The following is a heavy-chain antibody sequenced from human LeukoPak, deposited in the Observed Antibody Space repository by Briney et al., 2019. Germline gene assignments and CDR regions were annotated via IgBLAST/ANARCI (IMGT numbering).Heavy chain of an antibody. V-gene: IGHV3-53*01. CDR2: IYSGGST. D-gene: IGHD5-24*01. CDR3: ARAARDGYNPDY. Sequence: GGSLRLSCAASGFTVSSNYMSWVRQAPGKGLEWVSVIYSGGSTYYADPVKGRFTISRDNAKNSLYLQMNSLRAEDTAVYYCARAARDGYNPDYWGQGTLVTVSS. CDR1: GFTVSSNY. J-gene: IGHJ4*02.